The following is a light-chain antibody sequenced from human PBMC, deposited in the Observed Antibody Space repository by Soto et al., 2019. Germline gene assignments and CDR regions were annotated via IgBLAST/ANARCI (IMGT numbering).Light chain of an antibody. Sequence: DIQMTQSPSTLSASVGDRVTITCRTSQSISDWLAWYQQKPGKAPRLLIYDASTLQTGVPARFGGSGSGTEFTLTISSLHPDDFATYYCQEYKSATFGQGTKLEIE. CDR1: QSISDW. CDR2: DAS. J-gene: IGKJ2*01. V-gene: IGKV1-5*01. CDR3: QEYKSAT.